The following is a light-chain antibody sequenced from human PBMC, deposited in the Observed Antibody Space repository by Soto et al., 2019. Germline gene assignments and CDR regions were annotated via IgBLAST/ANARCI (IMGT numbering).Light chain of an antibody. CDR3: SSYTNSNTLV. J-gene: IGLJ1*01. Sequence: QSVLTQPASVSGSPGQSSTISCTGTNSDVGDYNYVSWYQQHPGKAPKLIIYEVSNRPSGISDRFSASKSGNTASLTISGLQAEDEADYYCSSYTNSNTLVFGTGTKVTVL. CDR1: NSDVGDYNY. V-gene: IGLV2-14*01. CDR2: EVS.